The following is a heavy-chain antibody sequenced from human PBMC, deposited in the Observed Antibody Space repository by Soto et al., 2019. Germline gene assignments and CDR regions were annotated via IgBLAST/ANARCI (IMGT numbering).Heavy chain of an antibody. Sequence: EEQLVESGGGLAQPGRSLRLSCAASGFTFDDYAMHWVRQAPGKGLEWVSGITGSGRDTYYADSVKGRFTISRDNSKNMVFLQMNSLRAEDTALYYCAKNGLDNSPSAIDSWGPGTLVTVSS. CDR3: AKNGLDNSPSAIDS. J-gene: IGHJ4*02. CDR1: GFTFDDYA. V-gene: IGHV3-9*01. D-gene: IGHD5-12*01. CDR2: ITGSGRDT.